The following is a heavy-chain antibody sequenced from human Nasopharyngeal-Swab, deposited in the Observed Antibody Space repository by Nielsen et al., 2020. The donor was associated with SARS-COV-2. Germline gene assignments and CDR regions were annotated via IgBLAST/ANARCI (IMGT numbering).Heavy chain of an antibody. J-gene: IGHJ4*02. V-gene: IGHV3-7*01. CDR1: GFTFSTYW. Sequence: GESLKISCAASGFTFSTYWMSWVRQAPGKGLQWVANIKQDGSAKYYVDSVKGRFTISGDNAKNSLYLQMNSLRAEDTAVYYCATMGVSSGGNFLAYWGQGTLVTVSS. D-gene: IGHD2-15*01. CDR2: IKQDGSAK. CDR3: ATMGVSSGGNFLAY.